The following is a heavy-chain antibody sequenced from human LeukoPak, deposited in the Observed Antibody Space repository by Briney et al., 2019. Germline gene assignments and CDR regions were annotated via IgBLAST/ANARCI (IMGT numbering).Heavy chain of an antibody. D-gene: IGHD3-22*01. J-gene: IGHJ4*02. V-gene: IGHV4-61*02. Sequence: PSQTLSLTCTVSGDSISSGSYYWSWIRQPAGEGLEWIGRIHTSGRTNYNPSLKSRVTISADTSKNQFSLKLSSVTAADTAVYYCARGVTYYYDSSGYLYWGQGTLVTVSS. CDR1: GDSISSGSYY. CDR3: ARGVTYYYDSSGYLY. CDR2: IHTSGRT.